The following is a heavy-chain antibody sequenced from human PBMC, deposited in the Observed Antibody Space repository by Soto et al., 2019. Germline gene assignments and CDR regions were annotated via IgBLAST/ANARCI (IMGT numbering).Heavy chain of an antibody. D-gene: IGHD6-19*01. V-gene: IGHV1-8*01. J-gene: IGHJ6*03. CDR2: MNPNSGNT. CDR3: ARADDSGWYWLEQYYYYMDV. Sequence: ASVKVSCKASGYTFTSYDINWVRQATGQGLEWMGWMNPNSGNTGYAQKFQGRVTMTRNTSISTAYMELSSLRSEDTAVYYCARADDSGWYWLEQYYYYMDVWGKGTTVTVSS. CDR1: GYTFTSYD.